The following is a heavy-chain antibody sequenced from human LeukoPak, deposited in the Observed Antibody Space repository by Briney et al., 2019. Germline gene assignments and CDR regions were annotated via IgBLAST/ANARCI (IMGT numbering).Heavy chain of an antibody. V-gene: IGHV3-23*01. CDR1: GFTFSSYA. J-gene: IGHJ4*02. CDR3: ARGSSSSSTRVVDY. CDR2: ISGSGGST. Sequence: GSLRLSCAASGFTFSSYAMSWVRQAPGKGLEWVSAISGSGGSTYYADSVKGRFTISRDNSKNTLHLQMNSLRAEDTAVYYCARGSSSSSTRVVDYWGQGTLVTVSS. D-gene: IGHD6-13*01.